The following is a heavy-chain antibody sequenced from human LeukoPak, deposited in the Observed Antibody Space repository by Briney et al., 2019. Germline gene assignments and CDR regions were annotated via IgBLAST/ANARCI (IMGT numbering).Heavy chain of an antibody. D-gene: IGHD3-10*01. Sequence: PGGSLRLSCAASGFTFSSYAMSWVRQAPGKGLEWVSGISGSGGSTYYADSVKGRFTISRDNSKNTLYLQMNSLRAEDTAVYYCARSLRVRGVPDYMDVWGRGTTVTVSS. CDR2: ISGSGGST. J-gene: IGHJ6*03. CDR3: ARSLRVRGVPDYMDV. V-gene: IGHV3-23*01. CDR1: GFTFSSYA.